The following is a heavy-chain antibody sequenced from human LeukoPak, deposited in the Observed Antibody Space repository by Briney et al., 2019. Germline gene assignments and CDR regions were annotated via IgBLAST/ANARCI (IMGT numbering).Heavy chain of an antibody. Sequence: GGSLRLSCVASGFTFSNAWMSWVRQAPGQGLEWVGRIKSKTHGGTTDYAAPVKGRFTISRDDSKNTLFLQVNSLKTEDTAVYYCTTELTTVTTGELGAYFDDYWGQGTLVTVSS. D-gene: IGHD4-17*01. CDR3: TTELTTVTTGELGAYFDDY. V-gene: IGHV3-15*01. J-gene: IGHJ4*02. CDR1: GFTFSNAW. CDR2: IKSKTHGGTT.